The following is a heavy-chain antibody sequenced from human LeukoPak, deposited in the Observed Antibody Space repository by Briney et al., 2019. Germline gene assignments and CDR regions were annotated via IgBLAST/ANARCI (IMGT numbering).Heavy chain of an antibody. Sequence: SPETRSLPCTVSVGSITRYYGSWSPGPPGGGLGWIGHIYYSVGTYYNPSLKRRVTISVDTSKNQFSLRLRYVTAADTAVYYCAREDTPMVKPFDYWGQGTLVTVSS. J-gene: IGHJ4*02. CDR1: VGSITRYY. V-gene: IGHV4-59*12. CDR2: IYYSVGT. CDR3: AREDTPMVKPFDY. D-gene: IGHD5-18*01.